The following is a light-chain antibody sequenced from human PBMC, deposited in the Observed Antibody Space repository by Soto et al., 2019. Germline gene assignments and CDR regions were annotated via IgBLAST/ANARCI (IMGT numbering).Light chain of an antibody. V-gene: IGKV1-5*03. Sequence: DIQMTHSPSTLSASVGDRVTITCRASQSISSWLAWYQQKPGKAPKLLIYKASSLESGVPSRFSGSGSGTEFTLTNSSLQPGDFATYYCQQYNSYLFTFGPGTKVDIK. J-gene: IGKJ3*01. CDR3: QQYNSYLFT. CDR1: QSISSW. CDR2: KAS.